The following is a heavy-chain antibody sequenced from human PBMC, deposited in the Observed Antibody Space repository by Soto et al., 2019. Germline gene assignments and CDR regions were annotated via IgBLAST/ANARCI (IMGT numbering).Heavy chain of an antibody. Sequence: ASVKVSCKVSGYTLTELSMHWVRQAPGKGLEWMGGFDPEDGETIYAQKFQGRVTMTEDTSTDTAYMELSSLRSEDTAVYYCATGRYSCRKRFDHGHDAFDIWGQGTMVTVSS. D-gene: IGHD5-12*01. CDR1: GYTLTELS. CDR2: FDPEDGET. J-gene: IGHJ3*02. CDR3: ATGRYSCRKRFDHGHDAFDI. V-gene: IGHV1-24*01.